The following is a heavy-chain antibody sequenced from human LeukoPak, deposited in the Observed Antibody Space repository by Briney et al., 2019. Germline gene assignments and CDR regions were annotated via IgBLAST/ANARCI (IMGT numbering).Heavy chain of an antibody. CDR1: GFTFSDYY. Sequence: GGSLRLSCAASGFTFSDYYMSWIRQAPGKGLEWASYISSSDNTIYYADSVKGRFTMSRDNAKNLLYLQMNSLRAEDMAMYYCARVMGSYATDYWGQGTLVTVSS. J-gene: IGHJ4*02. CDR3: ARVMGSYATDY. V-gene: IGHV3-11*04. D-gene: IGHD1-26*01. CDR2: ISSSDNTI.